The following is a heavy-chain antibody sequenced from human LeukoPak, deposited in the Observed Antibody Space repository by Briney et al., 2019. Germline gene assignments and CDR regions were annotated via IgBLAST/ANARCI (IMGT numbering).Heavy chain of an antibody. J-gene: IGHJ4*02. Sequence: PGGSLRLSCAASGFTFSSYGMHWVRQAPGKGLEWVAFIRYDGSNKYYADSVKGRFTISRDNSKNTLYLQMNSLRAEDTAVYYCAKDRGGSGGYKGGFDYWGQGTLVTVSS. CDR3: AKDRGGSGGYKGGFDY. V-gene: IGHV3-30*02. CDR2: IRYDGSNK. CDR1: GFTFSSYG. D-gene: IGHD6-19*01.